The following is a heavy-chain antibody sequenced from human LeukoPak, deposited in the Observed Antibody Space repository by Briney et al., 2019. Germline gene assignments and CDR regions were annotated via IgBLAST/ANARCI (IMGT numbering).Heavy chain of an antibody. CDR1: GHSFTSYW. Sequence: GESLKISCKGSGHSFTSYWIGWVRQMPGKGLEWMGIIYPGDSDTRYSPSFQGQVTISADKSISTAYLQWSSLKASDTAMYYCARHTGGNYDFWSGYTQVGYYGIDVWGQGTTVTASS. J-gene: IGHJ6*02. CDR3: ARHTGGNYDFWSGYTQVGYYGIDV. CDR2: IYPGDSDT. V-gene: IGHV5-51*01. D-gene: IGHD3-3*01.